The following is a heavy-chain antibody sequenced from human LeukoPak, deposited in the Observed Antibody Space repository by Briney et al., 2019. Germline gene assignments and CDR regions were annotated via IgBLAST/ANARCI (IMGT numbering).Heavy chain of an antibody. Sequence: GGSLRLSCAASGFTFSSYAMHWVRQAPGKGLEWVSRINGDGSTTSYADSVKGGFTISRDNAKNTLYLQMSSLRAEDTAVYYCATGNYYDSRGYYTFGHWGQGTLVTVSS. J-gene: IGHJ4*02. CDR1: GFTFSSYA. D-gene: IGHD3-22*01. CDR3: ATGNYYDSRGYYTFGH. V-gene: IGHV3-74*01. CDR2: INGDGSTT.